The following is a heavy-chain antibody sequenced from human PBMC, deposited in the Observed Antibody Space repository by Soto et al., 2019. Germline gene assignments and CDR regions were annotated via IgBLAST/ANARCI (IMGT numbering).Heavy chain of an antibody. CDR1: GYSFTSYW. V-gene: IGHV5-51*01. Sequence: LGESLKISCKGSGYSFTSYWIGWVRQMPGKGLEWMGIIYPGDSDTRYSPSFQGQVTISADKSISTAYLQWSSLKASDTAMYYCARREGYSYGSFYGMDVWGQGTTVTVSS. CDR2: IYPGDSDT. J-gene: IGHJ6*02. D-gene: IGHD5-18*01. CDR3: ARREGYSYGSFYGMDV.